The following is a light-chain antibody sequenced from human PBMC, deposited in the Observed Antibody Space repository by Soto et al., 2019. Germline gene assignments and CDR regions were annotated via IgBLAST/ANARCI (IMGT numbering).Light chain of an antibody. Sequence: EIQMTQSPSSVSASVGDRFTITWRASQVISTWLAWFPQKAGKAPNLPIPKASHLESGVPSRFSGSGSGTEFTLTISSLQPGDFATYYCQQYDSYSWTFGQGTKVDI. J-gene: IGKJ1*01. CDR3: QQYDSYSWT. V-gene: IGKV1-5*03. CDR2: KAS. CDR1: QVISTW.